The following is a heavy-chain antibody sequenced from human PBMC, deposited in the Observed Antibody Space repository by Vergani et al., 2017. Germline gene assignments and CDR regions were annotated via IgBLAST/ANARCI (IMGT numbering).Heavy chain of an antibody. CDR2: ISSSSTYT. CDR1: GFTFSDYY. J-gene: IGHJ6*02. Sequence: QVQLVESGGGLVKPGGSLRLSCAASGFTFSDYYMSWIRQAPGKGLEWVSYISSSSTYTNYADSVKGRFTISRDNAMNSLYLQMNSLRAEDTAVYYCARDQPPWGDHGMDVWGQGTTVTVSS. CDR3: ARDQPPWGDHGMDV. D-gene: IGHD3-16*01. V-gene: IGHV3-11*05.